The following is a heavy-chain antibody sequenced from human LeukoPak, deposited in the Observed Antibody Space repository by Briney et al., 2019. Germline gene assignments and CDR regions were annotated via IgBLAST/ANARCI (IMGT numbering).Heavy chain of an antibody. CDR1: GGTFSSYT. V-gene: IGHV1-69*04. D-gene: IGHD3-16*01. J-gene: IGHJ4*02. CDR3: ARDLGQLYYFDY. Sequence: GASVKVSCTASGGTFSSYTISWVQQAPGQGLEWMGRIIPILGIANYAQKFQGRVTITADKSTSTAYMELSSLRSEDTAVYYCARDLGQLYYFDYWGQGTLVTVSS. CDR2: IIPILGIA.